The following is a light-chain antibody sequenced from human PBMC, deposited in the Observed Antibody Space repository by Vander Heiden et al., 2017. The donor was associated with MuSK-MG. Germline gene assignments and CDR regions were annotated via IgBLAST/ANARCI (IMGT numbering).Light chain of an antibody. J-gene: IGLJ2*01. CDR3: QVWDNRSDHVV. Sequence: SYVLTQPPSVSVAPGKTAIIPCGGDNIGVKSVHWYQQKPGQAPVVVIFSDSDRPSGIPERISGSNSGYTATLTISRVEAGDEADYYCQVWDNRSDHVVFGGGTKLTVL. V-gene: IGLV3-21*04. CDR1: NIGVKS. CDR2: SDS.